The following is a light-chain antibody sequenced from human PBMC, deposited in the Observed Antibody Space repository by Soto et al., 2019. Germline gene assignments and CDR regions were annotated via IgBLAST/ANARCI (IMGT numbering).Light chain of an antibody. V-gene: IGKV1-39*01. CDR1: QTISNY. CDR2: AAS. J-gene: IGKJ4*01. Sequence: DIQVTQSPSSLSASVGDRVTITCRSSQTISNYLNWYQQKPGKAPKLLIYAASILQSGVPSRFSGSGSGTDFTLTITSLQPEDFATYYCQQSYTTPPTFGEGTKVDIK. CDR3: QQSYTTPPT.